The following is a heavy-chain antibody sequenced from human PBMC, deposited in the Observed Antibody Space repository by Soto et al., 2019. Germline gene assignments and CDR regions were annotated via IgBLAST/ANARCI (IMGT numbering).Heavy chain of an antibody. J-gene: IGHJ3*02. V-gene: IGHV3-33*01. CDR3: ARGGEYNWKYAFDI. CDR1: GFIFSGFD. CDR2: IWYDGSNK. D-gene: IGHD1-7*01. Sequence: QEHLVESGGGVVQPGRSLRLSCVASGFIFSGFDMHWVRQAPGKGLEWVSHIWYDGSNKYYADSVKGRFTSSRDNSKNTLYRQMNSLRAEDTAVYFCARGGEYNWKYAFDIWGQGTMVAVSS.